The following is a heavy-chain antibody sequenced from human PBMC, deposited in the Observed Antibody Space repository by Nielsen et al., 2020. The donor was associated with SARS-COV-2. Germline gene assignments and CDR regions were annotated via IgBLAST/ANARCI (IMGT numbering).Heavy chain of an antibody. Sequence: GESLKISCAASGFTFSSYGMHWVRQAPGKGLEWVAVISYDGSNKYYADSVKGRFTISRDNSKNTLYLQMSSLRAEDTAVYYCVKVLGEGDTLLMDYFDYWGQGTLVTVSS. V-gene: IGHV3-30*18. CDR1: GFTFSSYG. D-gene: IGHD2-8*01. J-gene: IGHJ4*02. CDR3: VKVLGEGDTLLMDYFDY. CDR2: ISYDGSNK.